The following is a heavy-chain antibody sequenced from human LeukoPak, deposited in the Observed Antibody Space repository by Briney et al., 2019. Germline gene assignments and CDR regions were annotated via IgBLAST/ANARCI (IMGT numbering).Heavy chain of an antibody. CDR3: ARDRRGIVGATLAFDI. Sequence: SVKVSCKASGGTFSSYAISWVRQAPGQGLEWMGRIIPILGTANYAQKFQGRVTITTDESTSTAYMELSSLRSEDTAVYYCARDRRGIVGATLAFDIWGQGTMVTVSS. D-gene: IGHD1-26*01. V-gene: IGHV1-69*11. CDR2: IIPILGTA. J-gene: IGHJ3*02. CDR1: GGTFSSYA.